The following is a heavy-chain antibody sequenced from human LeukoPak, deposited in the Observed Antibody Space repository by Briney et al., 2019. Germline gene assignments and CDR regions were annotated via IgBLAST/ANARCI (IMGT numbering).Heavy chain of an antibody. CDR2: INPSGGST. V-gene: IGHV1-46*01. D-gene: IGHD6-19*01. J-gene: IGHJ1*01. CDR1: GYTFTTYY. Sequence: VASVKVSCKASGYTFTTYYMHWVRQAPGQGLEWMGIINPSGGSTTYAQKFQDRVTMTRDTSTSTVYMELSSLRSEDTAVYYCARETRSGYSSSRYFQHWSQGTPVTVSS. CDR3: ARETRSGYSSSRYFQH.